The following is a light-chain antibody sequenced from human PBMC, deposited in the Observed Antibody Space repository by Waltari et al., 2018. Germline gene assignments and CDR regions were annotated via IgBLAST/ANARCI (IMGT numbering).Light chain of an antibody. V-gene: IGKV3-20*01. CDR3: QQYGSSPYT. CDR1: QSVSSSY. CDR2: GSS. J-gene: IGKJ2*01. Sequence: EIVLTQSPGTLSLSPGERATLSCRASQSVSSSYLVWYQQKPGQAPRLLIYGSSNRPTGIPDRFSGSGSGTDFTLTINRLEPEDFAMYYCQQYGSSPYTFGQGTNLEIK.